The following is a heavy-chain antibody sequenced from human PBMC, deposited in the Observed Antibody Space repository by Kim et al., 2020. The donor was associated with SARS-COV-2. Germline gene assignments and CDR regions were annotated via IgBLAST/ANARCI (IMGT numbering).Heavy chain of an antibody. J-gene: IGHJ4*02. CDR3: ANLYRDY. D-gene: IGHD2-8*01. V-gene: IGHV3-7*01. CDR2: VNKDGSDI. Sequence: GGSLRLSCVASGFTFSDYCINWVRQAPGKGLEWLAIVNKDGSDIYYVDSVKGRITISRDNAKNSLYLQMNSLRAEDTAVYYCANLYRDYWGQGTLVTVSS. CDR1: GFTFSDYC.